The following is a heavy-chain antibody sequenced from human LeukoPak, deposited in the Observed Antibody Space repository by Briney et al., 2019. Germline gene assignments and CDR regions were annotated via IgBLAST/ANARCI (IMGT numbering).Heavy chain of an antibody. J-gene: IGHJ6*03. CDR3: ARATTVVTPGYYYYYMDV. V-gene: IGHV1-18*01. D-gene: IGHD4-23*01. CDR2: ISPYNGNI. CDR1: GYTFTSYG. Sequence: ASVKVSCKASGYTFTSYGISWVRQAPGQGLEWMGWISPYNGNINYAQKFQGRVSMTTDTSTSTPYMELRSLTSDDTAVYYCARATTVVTPGYYYYYMDVWGKGTTVTVSS.